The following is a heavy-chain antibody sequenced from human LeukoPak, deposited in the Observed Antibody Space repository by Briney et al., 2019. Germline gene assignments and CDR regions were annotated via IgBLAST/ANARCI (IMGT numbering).Heavy chain of an antibody. J-gene: IGHJ6*02. Sequence: SETLSLTCTVSGGSISSYYWSWIRQPPGKGLEWIGYIYYSGSTSYNPSLKSRVTISVDTSKNQFSLKLSSVTAADTAVYYCARFRYSSSWHNSGYYGMDVWGQGTTVTVSS. CDR2: IYYSGST. CDR1: GGSISSYY. D-gene: IGHD6-13*01. V-gene: IGHV4-59*01. CDR3: ARFRYSSSWHNSGYYGMDV.